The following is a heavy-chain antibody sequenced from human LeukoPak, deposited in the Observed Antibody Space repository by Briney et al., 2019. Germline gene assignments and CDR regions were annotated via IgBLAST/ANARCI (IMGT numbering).Heavy chain of an antibody. D-gene: IGHD6-19*01. V-gene: IGHV1-2*02. J-gene: IGHJ4*02. CDR2: IDPPSGAT. Sequence: ASVKASCKASGYTFTGYYIQWVRQAPGQGLEWIGWIDPPSGATNYAQKFQDTVTMTRDTSIGTAYMEVRRLKSDDTAVYYCARSGFSTGFYMDFWGQGTLVPVSS. CDR3: ARSGFSTGFYMDF. CDR1: GYTFTGYY.